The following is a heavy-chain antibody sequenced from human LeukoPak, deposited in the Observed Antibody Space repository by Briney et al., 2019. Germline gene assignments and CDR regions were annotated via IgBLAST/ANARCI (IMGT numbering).Heavy chain of an antibody. V-gene: IGHV4-59*12. CDR1: GASITTYY. CDR2: IYFSGTT. D-gene: IGHD3-22*01. J-gene: IGHJ4*02. CDR3: ARGRYYYDSSGGTDY. Sequence: SETLSLTCTVSGASITTYYWSWIRQPPGKGLEWIGYIYFSGTTNYNPSLKSRVTISLDASNKQFSLRLNSVTAADTAVYYCARGRYYYDSSGGTDYWGQGTLVTVSS.